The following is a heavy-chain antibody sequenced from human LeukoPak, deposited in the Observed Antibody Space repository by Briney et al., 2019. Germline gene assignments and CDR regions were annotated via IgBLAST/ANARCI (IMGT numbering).Heavy chain of an antibody. CDR3: AKRYGGNPSFDY. Sequence: GGSLRLSYAASGFTFSSYAMSWVRQAPGKGLEWVSAISGSGGSTYYADSMKGRFTISRDNSKNTLYLQMNSLRPEDTAVYYCAKRYGGNPSFDYWGQGTLVTVSS. CDR2: ISGSGGST. V-gene: IGHV3-23*01. D-gene: IGHD4-23*01. J-gene: IGHJ4*02. CDR1: GFTFSSYA.